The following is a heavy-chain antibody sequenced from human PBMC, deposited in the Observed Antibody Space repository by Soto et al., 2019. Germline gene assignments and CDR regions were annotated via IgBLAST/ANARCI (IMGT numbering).Heavy chain of an antibody. Sequence: SVKVSCKASGGTFSSYAISWVRQAPGQGLEWMGGIIPIFGTANYAQKFQGRVTITADEFTSTAYMELSSLRSEDTAVYYCAREPGYSSGKFDPWGQGTLVTVSS. J-gene: IGHJ5*02. CDR1: GGTFSSYA. D-gene: IGHD6-19*01. V-gene: IGHV1-69*13. CDR3: AREPGYSSGKFDP. CDR2: IIPIFGTA.